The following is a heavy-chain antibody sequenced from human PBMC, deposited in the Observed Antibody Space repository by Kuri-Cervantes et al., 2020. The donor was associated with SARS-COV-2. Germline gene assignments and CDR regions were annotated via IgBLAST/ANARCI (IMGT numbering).Heavy chain of an antibody. J-gene: IGHJ4*02. CDR2: IIPIFGTA. V-gene: IGHV1-69*13. CDR1: GYTFTNYY. CDR3: ARVETYYGSGSYYY. D-gene: IGHD3-10*01. Sequence: SSVKVSCKASGYTFTNYYMNWVRQAPGQGLEWMGGIIPIFGTANYAQKFQGRVTITSDESTSTDYMELSSLRSEDTAVYYCARVETYYGSGSYYYWGQGTLVTVSS.